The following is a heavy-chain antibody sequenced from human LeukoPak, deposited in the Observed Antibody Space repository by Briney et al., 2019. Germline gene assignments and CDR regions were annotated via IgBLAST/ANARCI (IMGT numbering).Heavy chain of an antibody. D-gene: IGHD1-1*01. V-gene: IGHV3-11*04. Sequence: GGSLRLSCAASGFTFSDYALSWVRQAPGKGLEWVSYISSSGYTKYYADSLKGRFTISRDNAKKTLYLQINSLRAEDTAVYYCATTLRTRGTWYFDLWGRGTLVTVSS. CDR1: GFTFSDYA. CDR2: ISSSGYTK. J-gene: IGHJ2*01. CDR3: ATTLRTRGTWYFDL.